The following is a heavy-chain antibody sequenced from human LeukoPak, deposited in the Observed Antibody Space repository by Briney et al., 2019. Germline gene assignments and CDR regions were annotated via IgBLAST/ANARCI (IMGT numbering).Heavy chain of an antibody. CDR2: IKQDGSEK. Sequence: PGGSLRLSCAASGFTFSTFGMDWVRQAPGKGLEWVANIKQDGSEKYYVDSVKGRFTISRDNAKNSLYLQMNSLRAEDTAVYCCARDGYSYGYEHLFDYWGQGTLVTVSS. CDR1: GFTFSTFG. D-gene: IGHD5-18*01. J-gene: IGHJ4*02. CDR3: ARDGYSYGYEHLFDY. V-gene: IGHV3-7*01.